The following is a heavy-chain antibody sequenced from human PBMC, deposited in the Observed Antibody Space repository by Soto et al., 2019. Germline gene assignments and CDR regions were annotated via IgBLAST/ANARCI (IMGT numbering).Heavy chain of an antibody. D-gene: IGHD2-8*02. V-gene: IGHV3-23*01. Sequence: GGSLRLSCAASGFTFSSYAMSWVRQAPGKGLEWVSAISGSGGSTYYADSVKGRFTISRDNSKNTLYLQMNSLRAEDTAVYYCSKALGRDWGWDWFDPWGQGTLVTVSS. CDR1: GFTFSSYA. CDR3: SKALGRDWGWDWFDP. CDR2: ISGSGGST. J-gene: IGHJ5*02.